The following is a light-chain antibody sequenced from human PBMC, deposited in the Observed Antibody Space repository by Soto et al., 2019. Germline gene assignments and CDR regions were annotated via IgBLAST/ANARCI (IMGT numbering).Light chain of an antibody. Sequence: ALTQPRSVSGSPGQSVTISCTGTGNDVGAYNYVSWYQQHPGRPPKLLIYGVVRWPSGVPDRFSGSKSGNTASLTISGLQAEDEADYFCCSYAGGYTYLFGTGTKLTVL. CDR2: GVV. CDR1: GNDVGAYNY. CDR3: CSYAGGYTYL. V-gene: IGLV2-11*01. J-gene: IGLJ1*01.